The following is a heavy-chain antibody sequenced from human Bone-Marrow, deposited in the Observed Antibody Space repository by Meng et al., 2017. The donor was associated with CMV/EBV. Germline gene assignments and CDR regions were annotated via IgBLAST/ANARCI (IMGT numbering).Heavy chain of an antibody. Sequence: GESLKISCAASGFTFSSYAMHWVRQAPGKGLEWVAFIRFDASDKYYADSVQGRFTVSRDNSKNTLYLQMNSLRVEDTAVYHCAKDECFLAGFFDYWGQGTLVTVSS. CDR1: GFTFSSYA. D-gene: IGHD3-3*01. J-gene: IGHJ4*02. CDR3: AKDECFLAGFFDY. CDR2: IRFDASDK. V-gene: IGHV3-30*02.